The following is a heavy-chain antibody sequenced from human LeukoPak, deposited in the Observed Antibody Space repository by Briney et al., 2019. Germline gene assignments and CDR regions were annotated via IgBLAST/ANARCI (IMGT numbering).Heavy chain of an antibody. Sequence: SEXXXXXXTVXXGSXXXSDYYWGWIRQPPGTGLEWVGSIYYSGSTYYNPSLKSRVTISVDTSKNHFSLRLSSVTAADTAMFYCARLTIAANAFDIWGQGTMVTVSS. D-gene: IGHD2-15*01. CDR3: ARLTIAANAFDI. V-gene: IGHV4-39*02. J-gene: IGHJ3*02. CDR1: XGSXXXSDYY. CDR2: IYYSGST.